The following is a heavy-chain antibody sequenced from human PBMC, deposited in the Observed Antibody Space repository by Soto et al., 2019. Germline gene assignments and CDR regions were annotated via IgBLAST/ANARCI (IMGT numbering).Heavy chain of an antibody. V-gene: IGHV4-39*07. Sequence: PSETLSLTCTVSGGSISSSSYYWGWIRQPPGKGLEWIGSIYYSGSTYYNPSLKSRVTISVDTSKNQFSLKLSSVTAADTAVYYCARDHQNWFDPWGQGTLVTVSS. CDR2: IYYSGST. CDR3: ARDHQNWFDP. J-gene: IGHJ5*02. CDR1: GGSISSSSYY.